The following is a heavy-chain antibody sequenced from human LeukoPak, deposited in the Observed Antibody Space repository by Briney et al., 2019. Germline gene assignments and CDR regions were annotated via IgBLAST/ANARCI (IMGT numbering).Heavy chain of an antibody. D-gene: IGHD2/OR15-2a*01. J-gene: IGHJ3*02. CDR2: IYYSGST. V-gene: IGHV4-39*01. CDR1: GGSISISSYY. CDR3: ARNMMDAFDI. Sequence: SETLSLTCTVSGGSISISSYYWGWIRQPPGKGLEWIGSIYYSGSTYYNPSLKSRVTISVDTSKNQFSLKLSSVTAADTAVYYCARNMMDAFDIWGQGTMVTVSS.